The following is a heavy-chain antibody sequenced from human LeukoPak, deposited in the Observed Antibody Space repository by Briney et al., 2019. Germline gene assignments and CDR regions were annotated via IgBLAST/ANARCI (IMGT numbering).Heavy chain of an antibody. CDR2: ISTSSNTI. V-gene: IGHV3-48*02. Sequence: PGGSLRLSCAASGFIFSSYSMNWVRQAPGKGLEWVSYISTSSNTINYADSVKGRFAISRDNAKNSLYLQMNSLRDEDTAVYYCARDFRRDYYGSSGDDYWGQGTLVTVSS. CDR1: GFIFSSYS. J-gene: IGHJ4*02. D-gene: IGHD3-22*01. CDR3: ARDFRRDYYGSSGDDY.